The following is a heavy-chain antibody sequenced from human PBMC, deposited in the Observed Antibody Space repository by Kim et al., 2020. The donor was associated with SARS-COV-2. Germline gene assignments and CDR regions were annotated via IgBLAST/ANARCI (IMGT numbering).Heavy chain of an antibody. Sequence: SETLSLTCTVSGGSISSYYWSWIRQPPGKGLEWIGYIYYSGSTNYNPSLKSRVTISVDTSKNQFSLKLSSVTAADTAGYYCASTIGVTPFMNPYYYYGM. J-gene: IGHJ6*01. D-gene: IGHD3-10*01. CDR2: IYYSGST. CDR3: ASTIGVTPFMNPYYYYGM. V-gene: IGHV4-59*01. CDR1: GGSISSYY.